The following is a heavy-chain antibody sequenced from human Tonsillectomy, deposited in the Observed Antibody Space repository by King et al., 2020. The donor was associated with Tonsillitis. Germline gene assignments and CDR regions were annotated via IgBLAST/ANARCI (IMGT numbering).Heavy chain of an antibody. J-gene: IGHJ6*02. CDR1: GFTFSDYY. D-gene: IGHD3-22*01. Sequence: VQLVESGGDLVKPGGSLRLSCAASGFTFSDYYMTWIRQAPGKGLEWVSYISSSGSTLYYADPVKGRFTIPRDNAKNSLYLQMNSLRAEDTAVYYCARSPYYYDSSGLTLLDAMDVWGQGTTVTVSS. V-gene: IGHV3-11*01. CDR2: ISSSGSTL. CDR3: ARSPYYYDSSGLTLLDAMDV.